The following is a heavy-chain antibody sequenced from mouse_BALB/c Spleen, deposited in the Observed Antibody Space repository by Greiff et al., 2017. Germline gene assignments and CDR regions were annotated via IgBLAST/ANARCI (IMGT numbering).Heavy chain of an antibody. CDR3: ARDEDPTFDV. CDR1: GYSITSDYA. CDR2: ISYSGST. J-gene: IGHJ1*01. V-gene: IGHV3-2*02. Sequence: EVQLQQSGPGLVKPSQSLSLTCTVTGYSITSDYAWNWIRQSPGNKLEWMGYISYSGSTSYNPSLKSRISITRDTSKNQFFLQLNSVTTEDTATYYCARDEDPTFDVWGAGTTVTVSS.